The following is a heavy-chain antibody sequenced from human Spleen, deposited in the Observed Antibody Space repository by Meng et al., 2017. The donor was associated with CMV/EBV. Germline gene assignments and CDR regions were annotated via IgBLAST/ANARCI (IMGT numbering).Heavy chain of an antibody. CDR2: ISSSSNYI. CDR1: GFTFTTYS. CDR3: ARDYEPRRDGYYDH. J-gene: IGHJ4*02. D-gene: IGHD5-24*01. V-gene: IGHV3-21*01. Sequence: GESLKISCVASGFTFTTYSMNWVRQAPGKGLEWVSSISSSSNYIYYADSVKGRFTISRDDAKNSLYLQMNSLRAEDTAVYYCARDYEPRRDGYYDHWSRGTLVTVSS.